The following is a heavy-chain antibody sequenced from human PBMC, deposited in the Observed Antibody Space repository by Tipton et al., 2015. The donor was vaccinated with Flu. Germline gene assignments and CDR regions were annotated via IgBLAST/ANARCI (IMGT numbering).Heavy chain of an antibody. V-gene: IGHV4-39*07. D-gene: IGHD1-26*01. J-gene: IGHJ5*02. CDR3: ARARQWGSYVDWFDP. Sequence: TLSLTCTVSGGSIISSSFYWGWIRQPPGKGLEWIGNIYYSGNTYYNPPLKSRVTVSVDTSKNQLSLKLTSVTAADTAVYYCARARQWGSYVDWFDPWGQGTLVTVSS. CDR1: GGSIISSSFY. CDR2: IYYSGNT.